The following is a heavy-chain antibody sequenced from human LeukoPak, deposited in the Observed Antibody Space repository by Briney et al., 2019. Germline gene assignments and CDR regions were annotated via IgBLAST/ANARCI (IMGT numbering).Heavy chain of an antibody. D-gene: IGHD3-22*01. CDR1: GGSISSGDYY. V-gene: IGHV4-30-4*01. J-gene: IGHJ4*02. CDR2: IYYSGST. Sequence: SETLPLTCTVSGGSISSGDYYWSWIRQPPGKGLEWIGYIYYSGSTYYNPSLKSRVTISVDTSKNQFSLKLSSVTAADTAVYYCAREKGYYDSSGYSFIDYWGQGTLVTVSS. CDR3: AREKGYYDSSGYSFIDY.